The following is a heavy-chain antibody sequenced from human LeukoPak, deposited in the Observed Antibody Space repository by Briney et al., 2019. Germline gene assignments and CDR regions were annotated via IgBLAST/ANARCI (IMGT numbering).Heavy chain of an antibody. CDR3: ARDMYTALSRAFDI. D-gene: IGHD5-18*01. J-gene: IGHJ3*02. CDR1: GFTFSGYT. Sequence: PGGSLRLSCAASGFTFSGYTMHWVRQAPGKGLEWVAVISHDGITKYYADSVKGRFTISRDNSKNTLYLQMNSLRVEDTAMYYCARDMYTALSRAFDIWGQGTMVTVSS. V-gene: IGHV3-30-3*01. CDR2: ISHDGITK.